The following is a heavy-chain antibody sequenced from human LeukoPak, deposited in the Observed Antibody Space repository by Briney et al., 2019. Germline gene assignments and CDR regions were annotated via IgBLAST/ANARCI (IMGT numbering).Heavy chain of an antibody. CDR3: ARLAYCGGDCYRTTRGYFQH. CDR1: GYSFTSYW. V-gene: IGHV5-51*01. J-gene: IGHJ1*01. CDR2: IYPGDSDT. D-gene: IGHD2-21*02. Sequence: GESLKISCKGSGYSFTSYWIGWVRQMPGKGLEWMGIIYPGDSDTKYSPSFQGQVTISADKSINTVYLQWSSLKASGTAMYYCARLAYCGGDCYRTTRGYFQHWGQGTLVTVSS.